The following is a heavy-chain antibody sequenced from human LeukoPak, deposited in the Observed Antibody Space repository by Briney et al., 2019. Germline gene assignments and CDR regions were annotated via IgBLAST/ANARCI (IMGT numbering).Heavy chain of an antibody. Sequence: GGSLRLSCVGSGFTFRSHAMSWVRQAPEKGLEFVSGIYENGGAAYYADSVKGRFSISRDNSKNTLYLQMDSLRGEDTAVYYCAKDFRIGYSAHFDYWGQGALVTVSS. CDR2: IYENGGAA. CDR1: GFTFRSHA. J-gene: IGHJ4*02. CDR3: AKDFRIGYSAHFDY. D-gene: IGHD2-21*01. V-gene: IGHV3-23*01.